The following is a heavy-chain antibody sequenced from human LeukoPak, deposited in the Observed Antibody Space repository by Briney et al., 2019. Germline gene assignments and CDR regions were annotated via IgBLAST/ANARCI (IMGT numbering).Heavy chain of an antibody. CDR1: GGTFISYA. V-gene: IGHV1-69*05. J-gene: IGHJ6*03. CDR3: ARVRDGYNPMDDYYYIDV. D-gene: IGHD5-24*01. CDR2: IIPIFGSA. Sequence: SAKDSCKASGGTFISYAISWVRQAPGQGVEWMGGIIPIFGSADYAQTFQGRVTTTTDESTSTPYMELSSLRSEDTAVYYCARVRDGYNPMDDYYYIDVWGKGTTVTVSS.